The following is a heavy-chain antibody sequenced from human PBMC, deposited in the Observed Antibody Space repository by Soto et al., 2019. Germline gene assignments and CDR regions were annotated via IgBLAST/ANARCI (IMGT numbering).Heavy chain of an antibody. V-gene: IGHV4-4*02. J-gene: IGHJ4*02. D-gene: IGHD1-1*01. CDR2: INHSGGT. Sequence: QVQLQESGPGLVKPSGTLSLTCAVSGDSISSDKWWSWVRQPPGKGLEWIGEINHSGGTKYNPSLQSRVIKSEDTPKNSFTLKLHTVTHADTAVYYFARGETPHHWDYWGQGTLLTLSA. CDR1: GDSISSDKW. CDR3: ARGETPHHWDY.